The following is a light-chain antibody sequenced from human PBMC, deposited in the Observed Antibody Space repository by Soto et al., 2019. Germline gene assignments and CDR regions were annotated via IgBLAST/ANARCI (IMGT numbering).Light chain of an antibody. CDR2: EVS. V-gene: IGLV2-14*01. Sequence: QSALTQPASVSGSPGQSITISCTGTSSDVGGYNYVSWYQQHPGKAPKLMIYEVSNRPSWVSNRFSGSNSGITATLTISGLQAEDEADYYCSSYPSSSALVVFGGGTKVTVL. CDR1: SSDVGGYNY. J-gene: IGLJ2*01. CDR3: SSYPSSSALVV.